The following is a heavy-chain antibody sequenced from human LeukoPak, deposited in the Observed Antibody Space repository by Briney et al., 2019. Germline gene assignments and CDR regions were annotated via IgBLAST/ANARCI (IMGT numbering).Heavy chain of an antibody. Sequence: PGGSLRLSCAASGFTFSSYYMSWIRQAPGKGLECVSYISSSDITIYYAGSVKGRFTISRDNAKNSLYLQMNSLRAEDTAVYYCARTAHPVRNYFDYWGQGTLVTVSS. D-gene: IGHD2-2*01. CDR3: ARTAHPVRNYFDY. V-gene: IGHV3-11*01. CDR2: ISSSDITI. CDR1: GFTFSSYY. J-gene: IGHJ4*02.